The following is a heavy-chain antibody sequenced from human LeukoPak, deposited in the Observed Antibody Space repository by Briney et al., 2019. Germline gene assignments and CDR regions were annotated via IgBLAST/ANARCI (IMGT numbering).Heavy chain of an antibody. CDR1: GDSVSSNSVT. Sequence: SQTLSLTCAISGDSVSSNSVTWNWIRQSPSRGLEWLGRTYYRSTWYNDYAVSVRGRITVNPDTSKNQFSLKLSSVTAADTAVYYCARYYGFWRGGYFDYWGQGTLVTVSS. CDR2: TYYRSTWYN. V-gene: IGHV6-1*01. J-gene: IGHJ4*02. D-gene: IGHD3-3*01. CDR3: ARYYGFWRGGYFDY.